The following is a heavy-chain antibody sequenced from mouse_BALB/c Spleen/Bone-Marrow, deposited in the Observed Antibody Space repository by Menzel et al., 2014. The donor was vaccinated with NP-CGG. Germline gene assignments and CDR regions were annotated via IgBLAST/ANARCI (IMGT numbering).Heavy chain of an antibody. V-gene: IGHV4-1*02. D-gene: IGHD2-3*01. Sequence: VQLKQSGGGLVQPGGSLKLSCAASGFDFSRYWMSWVRQAPGKGLEWIGEINPDSSTINYTPSLKDKFIISRDNAKNTLYLQMSKVRSEDTALYYCSRLGYYGGFAYWGQGTLVTVSA. CDR3: SRLGYYGGFAY. J-gene: IGHJ3*01. CDR2: INPDSSTI. CDR1: GFDFSRYW.